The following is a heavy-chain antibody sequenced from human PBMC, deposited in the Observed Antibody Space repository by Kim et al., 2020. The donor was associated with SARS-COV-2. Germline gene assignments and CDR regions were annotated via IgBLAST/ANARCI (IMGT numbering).Heavy chain of an antibody. D-gene: IGHD5-18*01. J-gene: IGHJ4*02. CDR3: ARVPVDTAMVLDY. V-gene: IGHV4-31*02. Sequence: YNPSLKSRVTRSVDTSKNQFSLKLSSVTAADTAVYYCARVPVDTAMVLDYWGQGTLVTVSS.